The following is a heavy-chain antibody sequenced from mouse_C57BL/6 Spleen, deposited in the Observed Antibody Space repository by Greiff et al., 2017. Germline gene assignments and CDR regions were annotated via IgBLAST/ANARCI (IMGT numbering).Heavy chain of an antibody. CDR3: ARHEEGGYGNYYYYAMDY. CDR2: FYPGRGSI. J-gene: IGHJ4*01. CDR1: GYTFTEYT. V-gene: IGHV1-62-2*01. Sequence: QVQLKESGAELVKPGASVKLSCKASGYTFTEYTIHWVKQRSGQGLEWIGWFYPGRGSIKYNEKFKDKATLTADKSSSTVYMELSRMTSEDSAVYFCARHEEGGYGNYYYYAMDYWGQGTSVTVSS. D-gene: IGHD2-1*01.